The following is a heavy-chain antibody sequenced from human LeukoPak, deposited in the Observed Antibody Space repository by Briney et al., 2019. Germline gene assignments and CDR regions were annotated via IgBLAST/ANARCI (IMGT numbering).Heavy chain of an antibody. J-gene: IGHJ6*03. CDR1: GFTFSSYS. CDR2: ISSSSSYI. Sequence: GGSLRLSCAASGFTFSSYSMNWVRQAPGKGLEWVSSISSSSSYIYYADSVKGRFTISRDYAKNSLYLQMNSLRAEDTAVYYCARRGSIVGANYYMDVWGKGTTVTVSS. V-gene: IGHV3-21*01. CDR3: ARRGSIVGANYYMDV. D-gene: IGHD1-26*01.